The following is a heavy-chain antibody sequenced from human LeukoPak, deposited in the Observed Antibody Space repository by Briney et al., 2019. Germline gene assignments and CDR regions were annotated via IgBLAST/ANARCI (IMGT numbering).Heavy chain of an antibody. J-gene: IGHJ6*02. V-gene: IGHV3-23*01. CDR2: ISGSGGST. CDR3: AKDGANSGNYYYYGMDV. D-gene: IGHD5-12*01. Sequence: GGSLRLSCAASGFIFSSYAMSWVRQAPGKGLEWVSAISGSGGSTYYADSVKGRFTISRDNSKNTLYLQMNSLRAEDTAVYYCAKDGANSGNYYYYGMDVWGQGTTVTVSS. CDR1: GFIFSSYA.